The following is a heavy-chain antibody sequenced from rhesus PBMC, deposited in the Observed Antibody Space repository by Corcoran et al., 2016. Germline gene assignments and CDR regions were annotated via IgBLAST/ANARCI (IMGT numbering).Heavy chain of an antibody. V-gene: IGHV4-80*01. D-gene: IGHD6-31*01. CDR2: INGNSGST. CDR1: GASISSYW. Sequence: QVQLQESGPGLVKPSETLSLTCAVPGASISSYWWNWIRQPPGQGLEWIGDINGNSGSTTYNPSRKSRVSISKDASKNQFSLKLTSVTAADTAVYYCARGSGSGLFDYWGQGVLVTVSS. CDR3: ARGSGSGLFDY. J-gene: IGHJ4*01.